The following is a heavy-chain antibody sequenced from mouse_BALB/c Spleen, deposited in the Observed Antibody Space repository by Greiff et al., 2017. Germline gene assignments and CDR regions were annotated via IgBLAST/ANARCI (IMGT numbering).Heavy chain of an antibody. D-gene: IGHD1-1*01. Sequence: EVQRVESGGGLVQPGGSLRLSCATSGFTFTDYYMSWVRQPPGKALEWLGFIRNKANGYTTEYSASVKGRFTISRDNSQSILYLQMNTLRAEDSATYYCARDNYGSSYWFAYWGQGTLVTVSA. V-gene: IGHV7-3*02. CDR1: GFTFTDYY. J-gene: IGHJ3*01. CDR3: ARDNYGSSYWFAY. CDR2: IRNKANGYTT.